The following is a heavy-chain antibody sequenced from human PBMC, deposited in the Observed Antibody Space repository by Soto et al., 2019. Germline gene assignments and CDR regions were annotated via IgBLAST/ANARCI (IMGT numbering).Heavy chain of an antibody. Sequence: SETLSLTCAVYGGSFSGYYWSWIRQPPGKGLEWIGEINHSGSTNYNPSLKSRVTISVDTSKNQFSLKLSSVTAADTAVYYCARGRSGYDFFYYYYMDVWGKGTTVTVSS. V-gene: IGHV4-34*01. CDR3: ARGRSGYDFFYYYYMDV. CDR1: GGSFSGYY. D-gene: IGHD5-12*01. J-gene: IGHJ6*03. CDR2: INHSGST.